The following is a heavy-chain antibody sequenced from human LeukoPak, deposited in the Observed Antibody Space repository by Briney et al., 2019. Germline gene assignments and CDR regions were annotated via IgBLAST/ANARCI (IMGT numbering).Heavy chain of an antibody. D-gene: IGHD5-18*01. CDR3: AAKSEYSYAFDY. V-gene: IGHV4-31*03. Sequence: SQTLSLTCTVSGASTSSGGYYWSWIRQHPGRGLEWIGSIYFRRSTYYNPSLKSRVTISVDTSKNQFSLKLTSVPPADPAAYYCAAKSEYSYAFDYWGQGTLVTVSS. CDR2: IYFRRST. CDR1: GASTSSGGYY. J-gene: IGHJ4*02.